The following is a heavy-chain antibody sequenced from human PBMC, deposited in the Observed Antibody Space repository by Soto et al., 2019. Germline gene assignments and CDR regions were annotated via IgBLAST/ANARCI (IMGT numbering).Heavy chain of an antibody. CDR2: ISWNSGSI. V-gene: IGHV3-9*01. D-gene: IGHD6-19*01. CDR3: AKTYSSGWYWYFDL. Sequence: DVQLVESGGGLVQPGRSLRLSCAASGFTFDDYAMHWVRQAPGKGLEWVSGISWNSGSICYADSVKGRFTISRDNAKNSVYLQMNSLRAEDTALYYCAKTYSSGWYWYFDLWGRGTLVTVSS. CDR1: GFTFDDYA. J-gene: IGHJ2*01.